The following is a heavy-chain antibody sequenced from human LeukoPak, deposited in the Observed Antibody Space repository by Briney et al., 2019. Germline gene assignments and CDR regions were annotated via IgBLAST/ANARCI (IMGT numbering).Heavy chain of an antibody. CDR2: IYHSGST. CDR3: ARVFDDYYDSSADPPLWFDP. V-gene: IGHV4-4*02. CDR1: GGSITGSNW. J-gene: IGHJ5*02. Sequence: PSGTLSLTCAVSGGSITGSNWWTGVRQPPGKGLEWIGEIYHSGSTNYNPSLKSRVTISVDKSNNQFSLKLNSMTAADTAVYYCARVFDDYYDSSADPPLWFDPWGQGTLVTVSS. D-gene: IGHD3-22*01.